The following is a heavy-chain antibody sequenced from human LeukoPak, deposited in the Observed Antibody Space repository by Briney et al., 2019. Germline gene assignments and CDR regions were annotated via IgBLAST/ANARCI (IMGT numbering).Heavy chain of an antibody. Sequence: PGGSLRLSCAASGFTFSSYSMNWVRQAPGKGLEWVSYISSSSSTIYYADSVKGRFTISRDNAKNSLYLQMNSLRSDDTAVYYCAREGLAVAEVSDYYYYGMDVWGQGTTVTVSS. D-gene: IGHD6-19*01. CDR1: GFTFSSYS. V-gene: IGHV3-48*01. CDR3: AREGLAVAEVSDYYYYGMDV. J-gene: IGHJ6*02. CDR2: ISSSSSTI.